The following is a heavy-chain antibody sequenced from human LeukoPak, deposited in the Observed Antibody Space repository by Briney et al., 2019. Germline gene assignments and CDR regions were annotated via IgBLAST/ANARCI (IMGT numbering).Heavy chain of an antibody. J-gene: IGHJ4*02. Sequence: GGSLRLSCAASGFTFSIYSMNWVRQAPGKGLEWVSSIGGTSSSLYYAESVKGRFTISRDNARNSLYLQMNSLRAEDTAVYYCARESRMGGYFDWLSSPLVDYWGQGTLVTVSS. CDR2: IGGTSSSL. CDR1: GFTFSIYS. CDR3: ARESRMGGYFDWLSSPLVDY. D-gene: IGHD3-9*01. V-gene: IGHV3-21*01.